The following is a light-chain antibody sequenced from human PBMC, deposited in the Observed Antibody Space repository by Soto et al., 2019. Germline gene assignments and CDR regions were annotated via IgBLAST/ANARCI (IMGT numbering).Light chain of an antibody. CDR2: GNS. CDR3: QSYDSSLSGSYV. J-gene: IGLJ1*01. V-gene: IGLV1-40*01. CDR1: SSNIGAGYD. Sequence: QSDLTQPPSVSGAPGQRVTISCTGSSSNIGAGYDVHWYQQLPGTAPKLLIYGNSNRPSGVPDRFSGSKSGTSASLAITGLQAEDEADYYCQSYDSSLSGSYVFGTGTKVTV.